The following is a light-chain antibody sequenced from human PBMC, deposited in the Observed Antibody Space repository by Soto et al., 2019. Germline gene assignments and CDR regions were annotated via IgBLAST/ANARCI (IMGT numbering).Light chain of an antibody. J-gene: IGKJ4*01. Sequence: DIQMTQSPSSLSASVGDRVTITCQASQDISNDLNWYQQKPGKAPKLLIYDASNLEKGVPSRFSGSGSGTDFTFTISSLQPEDIATYYCQQYDNLPLTFGGGTKVEIK. CDR2: DAS. CDR1: QDISND. CDR3: QQYDNLPLT. V-gene: IGKV1-33*01.